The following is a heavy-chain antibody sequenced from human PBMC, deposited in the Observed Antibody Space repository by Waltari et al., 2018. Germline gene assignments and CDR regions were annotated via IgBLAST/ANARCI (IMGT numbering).Heavy chain of an antibody. D-gene: IGHD3-10*01. Sequence: EVQLVESGGGLIQPGGCMRLACAAPELTVSSKYMAWVRQAPGKGLEWVSVIYSGGSTYYADSVKGRFTISRDESKNTQYLQLNNLRAEDTAVYYCARGFYDAFDIWGQGTMVTVSS. CDR2: IYSGGST. V-gene: IGHV3-53*01. CDR3: ARGFYDAFDI. CDR1: ELTVSSKY. J-gene: IGHJ3*02.